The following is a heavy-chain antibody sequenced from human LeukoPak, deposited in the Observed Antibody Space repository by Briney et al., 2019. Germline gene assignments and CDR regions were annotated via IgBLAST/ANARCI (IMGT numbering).Heavy chain of an antibody. Sequence: GGSLRLXCAASGFTYSTYWMTWVRRAPGKGLESVANINQGGSEKYYVDSVKGRFTISRDNAKNSLYLQMNSLRAEDTAVYYCARDLTCCGGDCFWGQGTLVTVSS. D-gene: IGHD2-21*01. CDR1: GFTYSTYW. J-gene: IGHJ4*02. CDR3: ARDLTCCGGDCF. CDR2: INQGGSEK. V-gene: IGHV3-7*01.